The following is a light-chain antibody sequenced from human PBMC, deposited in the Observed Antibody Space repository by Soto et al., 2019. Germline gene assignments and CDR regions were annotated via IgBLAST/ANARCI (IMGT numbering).Light chain of an antibody. V-gene: IGKV1-5*03. CDR2: KAS. Sequence: DIQMTQSPSTLSASVGDRVTITCRASQSISSWLAWYQQRPGKAPKLLIYKASSLESGVPSRFSGGGSGTEFTLTISSLQPDDFAIYYCQQYKSHSGYTFGQGTKLEI. CDR3: QQYKSHSGYT. CDR1: QSISSW. J-gene: IGKJ2*01.